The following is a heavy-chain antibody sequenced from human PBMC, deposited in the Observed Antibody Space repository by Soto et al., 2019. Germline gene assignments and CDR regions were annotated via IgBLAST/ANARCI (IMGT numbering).Heavy chain of an antibody. CDR1: GYTFINKD. Sequence: QVQLVQSGATVKSPGASVKVSCKASGYTFINKDITWVRQAAGQGLEWMGWMDIKNDYTVYAQKFKGRITMTRDTSIDTAYMELSGLRPEVTAVYYCARVDFWPSYEKRASGFDPWGQGTLFTVS. CDR2: MDIKNDYT. V-gene: IGHV1-8*01. J-gene: IGHJ5*02. CDR3: ARVDFWPSYEKRASGFDP. D-gene: IGHD3-16*01.